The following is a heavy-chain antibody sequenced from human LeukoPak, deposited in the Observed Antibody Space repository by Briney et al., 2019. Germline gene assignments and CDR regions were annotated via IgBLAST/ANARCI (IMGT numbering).Heavy chain of an antibody. CDR1: GGAITNYY. J-gene: IGHJ4*02. V-gene: IGHV4-59*01. CDR3: ARASSPRTIDY. D-gene: IGHD1-14*01. CDR2: IYYTGST. Sequence: SETLSLTCGVSGGAITNYYWNWIRQAPGKGLEWLGYIYYTGSTTYNPSVKSRITISLDTSKKQISLKLRSVTAADTAVYYCARASSPRTIDYWGQGALVTVSS.